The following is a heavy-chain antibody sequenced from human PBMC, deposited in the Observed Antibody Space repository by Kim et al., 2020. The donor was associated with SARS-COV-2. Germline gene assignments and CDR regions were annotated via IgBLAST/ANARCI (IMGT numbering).Heavy chain of an antibody. Sequence: SETLSLTCAVYGGSFSGYYWSWIRQPPGKGLEWIGEINHSGSTNYNPSLKSRVTISVDTSKNQFSLKLSSVTAADTAVYYCARVGSFLKVGALRPNYYYYGMDVWGQGTTVTVSS. J-gene: IGHJ6*02. CDR3: ARVGSFLKVGALRPNYYYYGMDV. V-gene: IGHV4-34*01. CDR2: INHSGST. D-gene: IGHD1-26*01. CDR1: GGSFSGYY.